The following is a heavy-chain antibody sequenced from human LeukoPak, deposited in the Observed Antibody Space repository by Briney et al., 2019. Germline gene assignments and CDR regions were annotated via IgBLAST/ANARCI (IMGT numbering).Heavy chain of an antibody. D-gene: IGHD5-12*01. J-gene: IGHJ6*03. CDR3: ANVAKGRYFFYYMDV. CDR1: GHSINTFG. Sequence: GASVKVSCKTSGHSINTFGITWVRQAPGQGLEWIEWMSSDNGNTNYAEKFQGRVTITRDTSRTTAYMELRSLRSDDTAVYFCANVAKGRYFFYYMDVWGAGTTVTVSS. CDR2: MSSDNGNT. V-gene: IGHV1-18*01.